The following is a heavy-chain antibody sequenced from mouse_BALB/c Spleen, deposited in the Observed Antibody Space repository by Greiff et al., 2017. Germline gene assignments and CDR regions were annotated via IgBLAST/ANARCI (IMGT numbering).Heavy chain of an antibody. D-gene: IGHD2-14*01. J-gene: IGHJ3*01. CDR3: ARPYRYDGWFAY. CDR2: INPSSGYT. CDR1: GYTFTSYT. Sequence: QVQLKESGAELARPGASVKMSCKASGYTFTSYTMHWVKQRPGQGLEWIGYINPSSGYTNYNQKFKDKATLTADKSSSTAYMQLSSLTSEDSAVYYCARPYRYDGWFAYWGQGTLVTVSA. V-gene: IGHV1-4*01.